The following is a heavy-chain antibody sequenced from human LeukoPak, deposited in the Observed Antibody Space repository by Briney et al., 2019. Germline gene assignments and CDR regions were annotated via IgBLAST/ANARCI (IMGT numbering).Heavy chain of an antibody. D-gene: IGHD1-26*01. V-gene: IGHV3-30*03. Sequence: SGGSLRLSCAASGFIFSNFAMHWVRQAPGKGLEWVALISYDGSNKYYADSVEGRFTISRDNSKNTLYLQMNSLKSEDSAAYYCARGPAANSGNYYAGDYWGQGTLVTVSS. CDR2: ISYDGSNK. CDR3: ARGPAANSGNYYAGDY. J-gene: IGHJ4*02. CDR1: GFIFSNFA.